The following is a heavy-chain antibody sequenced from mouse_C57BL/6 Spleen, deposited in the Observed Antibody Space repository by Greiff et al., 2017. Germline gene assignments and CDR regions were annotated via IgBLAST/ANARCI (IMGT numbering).Heavy chain of an antibody. J-gene: IGHJ4*01. CDR1: GFTFSSYA. D-gene: IGHD2-4*01. V-gene: IGHV5-4*01. Sequence: EVKLVESGGGLVKPGGSLKLSCAASGFTFSSYAMSWVRQTPEKRLEWVATISDGGSYTYYPDNVKGRFTISRDNAKNNLYLQMSHLKSEDTAMYYCARDHYDLYAMDYWGQGTSVTVSS. CDR3: ARDHYDLYAMDY. CDR2: ISDGGSYT.